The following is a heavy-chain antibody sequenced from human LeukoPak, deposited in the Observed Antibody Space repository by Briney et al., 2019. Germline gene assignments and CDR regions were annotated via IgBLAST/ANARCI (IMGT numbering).Heavy chain of an antibody. Sequence: PGGSLRLSCAASGFTFSSYSMNWVRQAPGKGLEWVSSISSGSSYIYYADSVKGRFTISRDNAKNSLYLQMNSLRAEDTAVYYCARDPLYCSGGSCYFGGYYFDYWGRGTLVTVSS. V-gene: IGHV3-21*01. CDR1: GFTFSSYS. CDR2: ISSGSSYI. CDR3: ARDPLYCSGGSCYFGGYYFDY. J-gene: IGHJ4*02. D-gene: IGHD2-15*01.